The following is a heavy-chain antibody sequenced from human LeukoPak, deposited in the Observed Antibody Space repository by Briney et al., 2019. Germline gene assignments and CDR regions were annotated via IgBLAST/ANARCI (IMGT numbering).Heavy chain of an antibody. Sequence: QAGGSLRLSCAASGFTFSLFAMPWVRQAPGRGLEWVTFMSYDGSKQSYAESVRGRFTISRDNSKNTLYLQMNSLRAEDTAVYYCARDHSGSYQRAFDIWGQGTMVTVSS. D-gene: IGHD1-26*01. CDR2: MSYDGSKQ. CDR3: ARDHSGSYQRAFDI. CDR1: GFTFSLFA. J-gene: IGHJ3*02. V-gene: IGHV3-30*14.